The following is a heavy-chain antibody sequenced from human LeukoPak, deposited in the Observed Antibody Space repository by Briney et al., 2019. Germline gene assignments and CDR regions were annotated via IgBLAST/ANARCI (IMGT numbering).Heavy chain of an antibody. J-gene: IGHJ4*02. CDR2: ISGSGDST. Sequence: GGSLRLSCAASRFTFNNYAMTWVRQAPGKGLEWVSSISGSGDSTHYVDSVKGRFTISRDNSKNMLYLQMNSLRVEDTAIYYCVKGCSYTSCYTSDYWGQGTLVTVSS. V-gene: IGHV3-23*01. CDR1: RFTFNNYA. D-gene: IGHD2-2*02. CDR3: VKGCSYTSCYTSDY.